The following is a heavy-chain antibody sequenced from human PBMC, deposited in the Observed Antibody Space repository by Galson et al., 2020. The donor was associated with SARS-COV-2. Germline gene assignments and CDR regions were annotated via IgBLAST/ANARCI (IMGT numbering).Heavy chain of an antibody. CDR1: GYPFTELS. D-gene: IGHD2-8*01. CDR2: FDPENGDT. J-gene: IGHJ4*02. V-gene: IGHV1-24*01. CDR3: AADQIMIREIYLDY. Sequence: GESLKISCKVYGYPFTELSIHWVRQAPGKGLEWMGGFDPENGDTVYAQTFQGRLTMSDDTSTGTAYMELTGLRTDDTAVYFCAADQIMIREIYLDYWGQGTLVTVPS.